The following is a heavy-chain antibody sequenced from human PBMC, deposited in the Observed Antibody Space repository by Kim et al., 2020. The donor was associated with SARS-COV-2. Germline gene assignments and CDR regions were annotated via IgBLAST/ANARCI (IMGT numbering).Heavy chain of an antibody. Sequence: GGSLRLSCAASGFTFSSYAMHWVRQAPGKGLEWVAVISYDGSNKYYADSVKGRFTISRDNSKNTLYLQMNSLRAEDTAVYYCARGYMEWLLLGCPDYWGQGTLVTVSS. D-gene: IGHD3-3*01. CDR2: ISYDGSNK. V-gene: IGHV3-30*04. CDR1: GFTFSSYA. CDR3: ARGYMEWLLLGCPDY. J-gene: IGHJ4*02.